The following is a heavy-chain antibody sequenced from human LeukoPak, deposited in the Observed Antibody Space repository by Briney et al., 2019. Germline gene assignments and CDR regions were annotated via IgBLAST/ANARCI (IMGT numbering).Heavy chain of an antibody. J-gene: IGHJ4*02. D-gene: IGHD6-13*01. CDR2: IYENGGTT. V-gene: IGHV3-20*04. CDR1: GFTFRSHA. Sequence: GGSLRLSCVGSGFTFRSHAMSWVRQAPEKGLEFVSGIYENGGTTYYADSVKGRFTISRDNAKNSLYLQMNSLRAEDTALYYCAKDIGGSSWYYFDYWGQGTLVTVSS. CDR3: AKDIGGSSWYYFDY.